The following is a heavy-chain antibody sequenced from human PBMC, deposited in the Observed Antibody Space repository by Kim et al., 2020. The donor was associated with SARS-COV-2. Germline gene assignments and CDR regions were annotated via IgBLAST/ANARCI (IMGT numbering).Heavy chain of an antibody. D-gene: IGHD6-6*01. CDR1: GDSVSSNSAA. J-gene: IGHJ5*02. V-gene: IGHV6-1*01. CDR3: AREDLYSSSSVNWFDP. CDR2: TYYRSKWYN. Sequence: SQTLSLTCAISGDSVSSNSAAWNWIRQSPSRGLEWLGRTYYRSKWYNDYAVSVKSRITINPDTSKNQFSLQLNSVTPEDTAVYYCAREDLYSSSSVNWFDPWGQGTLVTVSS.